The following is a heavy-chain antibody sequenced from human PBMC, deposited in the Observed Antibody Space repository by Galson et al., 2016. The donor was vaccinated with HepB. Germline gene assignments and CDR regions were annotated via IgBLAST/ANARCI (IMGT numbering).Heavy chain of an antibody. Sequence: SLRLSCAASGFTFDNYAMHWVRQAPGKGLEWVSGISWNSGTVVYADSVKGRFTISRDYAKSSLYLQMNSLRPEDTAFYYCAKALTFGVINQDPFHIWGQGTMVTVSS. D-gene: IGHD3-3*01. CDR1: GFTFDNYA. CDR2: ISWNSGTV. CDR3: AKALTFGVINQDPFHI. J-gene: IGHJ3*02. V-gene: IGHV3-9*01.